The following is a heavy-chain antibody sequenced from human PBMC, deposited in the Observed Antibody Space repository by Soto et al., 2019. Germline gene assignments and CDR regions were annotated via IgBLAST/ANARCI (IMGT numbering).Heavy chain of an antibody. CDR1: GGTFGSYT. V-gene: IGHV1-69*02. J-gene: IGHJ5*02. D-gene: IGHD2-15*01. CDR2: IIPILGIA. Sequence: QVQLVQSGAEVKKPGSSVKVSCKASGGTFGSYTISWVRQAPGQGLEWMGRIIPILGIANYAQKFQGRVKITAEKTTTTTYMEVSSLRSEDTAVYYCASQCSGGSCYAQGRFVPWGQGTLVTVSS. CDR3: ASQCSGGSCYAQGRFVP.